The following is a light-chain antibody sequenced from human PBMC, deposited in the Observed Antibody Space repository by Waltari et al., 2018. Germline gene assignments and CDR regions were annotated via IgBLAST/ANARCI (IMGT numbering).Light chain of an antibody. CDR2: DVN. Sequence: QSALTQPASVSGSPGQSITIPCPGTSRDVGNSTSVSWYKQHPGKAPKLMIYDVNKRPSGASNRFSGSKSGNTASLTVSGLQAEDEADYYCSSYTSSYTFVFGPGTRVTVL. CDR3: SSYTSSYTFV. J-gene: IGLJ1*01. V-gene: IGLV2-14*01. CDR1: SRDVGNSTS.